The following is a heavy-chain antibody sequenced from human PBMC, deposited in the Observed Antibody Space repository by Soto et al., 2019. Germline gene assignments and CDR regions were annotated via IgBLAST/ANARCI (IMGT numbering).Heavy chain of an antibody. D-gene: IGHD6-13*01. J-gene: IGHJ1*01. CDR2: IYPGDSDT. V-gene: IGHV5-51*01. CDR3: VSTAAIGPGSHDFSQH. CDR1: GYSFTTHW. Sequence: PGESLKISCKGSGYSFTTHWIGWVRQMSGKGLEWMGVIYPGDSDTRYSPSFQGQVTISADKSISTAYLQWSSLKASDTAMYYCVSTAAIGPGSHDFSQHWGQGTRVTV.